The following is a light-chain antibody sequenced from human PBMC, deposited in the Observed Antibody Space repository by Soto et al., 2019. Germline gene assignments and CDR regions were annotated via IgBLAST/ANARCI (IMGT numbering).Light chain of an antibody. V-gene: IGKV3-15*01. CDR1: QNIGGN. CDR3: QQYAQRWT. J-gene: IGKJ1*01. Sequence: EIEMTQSPAALSVSPGQSVTLSCRSSQNIGGNLAWYQQRPGQSPRLLIYAASDRATGVPARFSGSGSGTEFTLTINSLRSEDFAVYYCQQYAQRWTFGQGTKVDI. CDR2: AAS.